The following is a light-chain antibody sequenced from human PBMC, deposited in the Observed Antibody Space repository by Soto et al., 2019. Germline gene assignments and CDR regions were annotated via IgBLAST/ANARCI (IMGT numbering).Light chain of an antibody. Sequence: DIQLTQSPSLLSASVGDRVIITCRASQGISNYVAWFQQKPGKAPKVLIYAASTLQSGVPSRFSGSGSGTEFTLTISSLQPEDFATYFCQQLISYPYTFGPGAKVYSK. CDR1: QGISNY. V-gene: IGKV1-9*01. J-gene: IGKJ3*01. CDR2: AAS. CDR3: QQLISYPYT.